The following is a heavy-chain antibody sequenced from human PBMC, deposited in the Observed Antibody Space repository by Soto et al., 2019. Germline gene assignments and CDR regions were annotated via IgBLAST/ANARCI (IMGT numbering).Heavy chain of an antibody. CDR2: ISVYNGNT. J-gene: IGHJ5*02. CDR1: GDTFTTYA. CDR3: ARASVAARNGWFEA. D-gene: IGHD6-6*01. V-gene: IGHV1-18*01. Sequence: GASVKVSCKASGDTFTTYASNWVGRAPGQGLEWMGWISVYNGNTNYAQKLQGRVTMTTDTSTSTAYMELRSLRSDDTAVYYCARASVAARNGWFEAWGQGTLVTVSS.